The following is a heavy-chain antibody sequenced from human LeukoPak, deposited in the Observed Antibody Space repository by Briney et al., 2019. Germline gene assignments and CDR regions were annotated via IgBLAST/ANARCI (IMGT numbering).Heavy chain of an antibody. J-gene: IGHJ4*02. CDR1: GFTFSSYS. Sequence: PGGSLRLSCAASGFTFSSYSMNWVRQAPGKGLEWVSSTSSSSSYIYYADSVKGRFTISRDNAKNSLYLQMNSLRAEDTAVYYCARDLAPSPYYDFWSGTTELPGDYWGQGTLVTVSS. CDR2: TSSSSSYI. V-gene: IGHV3-21*01. D-gene: IGHD3-3*01. CDR3: ARDLAPSPYYDFWSGTTELPGDY.